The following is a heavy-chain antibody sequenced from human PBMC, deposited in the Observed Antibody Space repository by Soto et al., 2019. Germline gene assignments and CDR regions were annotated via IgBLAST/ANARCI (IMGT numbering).Heavy chain of an antibody. J-gene: IGHJ4*02. V-gene: IGHV4-38-2*02. CDR1: GDSITNGHY. CDR3: ARSTEATGTLKY. Sequence: SETLSLTCTVSGDSITNGHYWGWIRQPPGRGLEWIASVHHAGSTFYSPSLMRRVTISVDRPKNQFSLKVTSVTVADTAVYYCARSTEATGTLKYWGQGTLVTVSS. CDR2: VHHAGST. D-gene: IGHD6-13*01.